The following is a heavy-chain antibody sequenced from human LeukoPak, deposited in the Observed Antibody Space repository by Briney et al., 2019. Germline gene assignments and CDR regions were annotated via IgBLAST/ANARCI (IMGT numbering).Heavy chain of an antibody. V-gene: IGHV5-51*01. CDR1: GYNFTTYW. CDR3: AREVQGVDTIFGVVTGGWFDP. D-gene: IGHD3-3*01. J-gene: IGHJ5*02. Sequence: GESLKISCKGSGYNFTTYWIGWVRQMPGKGLEWMAIIYPRDSDTRYSPSFQGQVTISADKSISTAYLQWSSLKASDTAMYYCAREVQGVDTIFGVVTGGWFDPWGQGTLVTVSS. CDR2: IYPRDSDT.